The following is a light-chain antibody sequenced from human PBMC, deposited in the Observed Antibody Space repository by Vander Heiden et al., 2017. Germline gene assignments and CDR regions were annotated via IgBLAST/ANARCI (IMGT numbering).Light chain of an antibody. CDR2: AAS. V-gene: IGKV1-39*01. J-gene: IGKJ3*01. CDR3: QQSDSTLLLT. Sequence: DIQMTQSPSSLSASVGDRVTITCRASQSISSYLNWYQQKPGKAPKLLIYAASSLQSGVPSRFSGSGSGTDFTLTISSLQPEDFATYYCQQSDSTLLLTFGPGTKVDIK. CDR1: QSISSY.